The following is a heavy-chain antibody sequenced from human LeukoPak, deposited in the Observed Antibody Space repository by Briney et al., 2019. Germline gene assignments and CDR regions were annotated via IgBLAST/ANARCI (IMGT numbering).Heavy chain of an antibody. D-gene: IGHD3-22*01. V-gene: IGHV3-53*01. CDR2: IYSGGST. J-gene: IGHJ6*02. Sequence: GGSLRLSCAASGFTVSSNYMSWVRQAPGKGLEWVSVIYSGGSTYYADSVKGRFTISRDNSKNTLYLQMNSLRVEDTAVYYCARDGYYDSSGPGMDVWGQGTTVTVSS. CDR3: ARDGYYDSSGPGMDV. CDR1: GFTVSSNY.